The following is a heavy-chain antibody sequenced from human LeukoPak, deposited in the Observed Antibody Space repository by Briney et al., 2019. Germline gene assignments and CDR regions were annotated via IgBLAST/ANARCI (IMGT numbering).Heavy chain of an antibody. CDR2: NIPIFGTA. CDR3: ARDLAPDYGDYGRGLGY. D-gene: IGHD4-17*01. J-gene: IGHJ4*02. V-gene: IGHV1-69*13. CDR1: GVTFSSYA. Sequence: GASVKVFCKASGVTFSSYAISWVRQAPGRGLEWMGGNIPIFGTANYAQKFQGRVTITADESTSTAYMELSSLRSEDTAVYYCARDLAPDYGDYGRGLGYWGQGTLVTVSS.